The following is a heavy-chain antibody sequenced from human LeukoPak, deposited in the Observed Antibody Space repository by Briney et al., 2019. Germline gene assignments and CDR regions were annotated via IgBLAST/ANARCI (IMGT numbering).Heavy chain of an antibody. CDR3: ARVIGSYGDSAY. D-gene: IGHD3-16*01. CDR2: ISSTSSAI. Sequence: GGSLRLSCAASGFTFGSYSMNWVRQAPGKGLELLSYISSTSSAIYYADSLKGRFTISRDNAKNSLYLQMDSLRAEDTAVYYCARVIGSYGDSAYWGQGTLVTVSS. V-gene: IGHV3-48*04. CDR1: GFTFGSYS. J-gene: IGHJ4*02.